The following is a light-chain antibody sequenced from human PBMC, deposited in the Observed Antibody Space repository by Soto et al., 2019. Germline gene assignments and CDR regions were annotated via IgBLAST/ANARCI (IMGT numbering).Light chain of an antibody. J-gene: IGKJ4*01. CDR2: GAS. CDR3: QQRSNWPLT. Sequence: ERVMTQSPATLSVSPGERATLSCRASQSVGGDLAWYQQKPGQAPRLLIYGASSRAPGIPDRFSGSGSGTGFTLTISRLEPEDFAVYYCQQRSNWPLTFGGGTKVDIK. V-gene: IGKV3-15*01. CDR1: QSVGGD.